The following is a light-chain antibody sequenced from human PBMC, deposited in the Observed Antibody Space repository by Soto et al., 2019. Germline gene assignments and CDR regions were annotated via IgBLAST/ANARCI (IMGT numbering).Light chain of an antibody. CDR1: SSNIGSNT. CDR3: AAWDDSLNGYV. J-gene: IGLJ1*01. Sequence: QSALTQPPSGPGTPGQRVTISCSGSSSNIGSNTVNWYQQLPGTAPKLLIYSNNQRPSGVPDRFSGSKSGTSASLAISGLQSEDEADYYCAAWDDSLNGYVFGTGTKVTVL. V-gene: IGLV1-44*01. CDR2: SNN.